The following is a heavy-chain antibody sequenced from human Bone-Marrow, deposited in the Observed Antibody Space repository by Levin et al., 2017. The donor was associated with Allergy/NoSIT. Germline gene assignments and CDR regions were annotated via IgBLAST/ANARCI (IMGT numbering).Heavy chain of an antibody. D-gene: IGHD3-10*01. CDR2: IYYSGST. Sequence: SETLSLTCTVSGGSISSYYWSWIRQPPGKGLEWIGYIYYSGSTNYNPSLKSRVTISVDTSKNQFSLKLSSVTAADTAVYYCARVKRGSGSYYNGELDYWGQGTLVTVSS. CDR3: ARVKRGSGSYYNGELDY. V-gene: IGHV4-59*01. CDR1: GGSISSYY. J-gene: IGHJ4*02.